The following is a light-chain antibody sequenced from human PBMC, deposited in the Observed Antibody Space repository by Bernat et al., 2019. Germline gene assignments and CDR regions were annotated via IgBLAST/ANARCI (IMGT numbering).Light chain of an antibody. V-gene: IGLV2-14*03. CDR1: SSDVGGYNF. Sequence: QSALTQPASVSGSPGQSITLSCAGTSSDVGGYNFVSWYQQHPGKAPKLIIYTVTNRPSGVSNRFSGSKSGSTACLTISGLQAEDEADYYCSSYVSNRNIVFGNGTTVTVL. CDR3: SSYVSNRNIV. J-gene: IGLJ1*01. CDR2: TVT.